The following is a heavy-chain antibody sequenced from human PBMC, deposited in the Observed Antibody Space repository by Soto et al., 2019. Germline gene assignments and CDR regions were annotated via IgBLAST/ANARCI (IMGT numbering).Heavy chain of an antibody. V-gene: IGHV3-13*01. CDR3: ARGRVGTTVTTSYYYYGMDV. J-gene: IGHJ6*02. CDR2: IGTAGDT. D-gene: IGHD4-17*01. Sequence: GGSLRLSCAASGFTFSSYDMHWVRQATGKGLEWVSAIGTAGDTYYPGSVKGRFTISRENAKNSLYLQMNSLRAGDTAVYYCARGRVGTTVTTSYYYYGMDVWGQGTMVTVSS. CDR1: GFTFSSYD.